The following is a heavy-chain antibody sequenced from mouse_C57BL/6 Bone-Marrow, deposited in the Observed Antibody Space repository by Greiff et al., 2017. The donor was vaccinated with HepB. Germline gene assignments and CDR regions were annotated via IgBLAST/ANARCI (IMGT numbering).Heavy chain of an antibody. V-gene: IGHV5-4*01. CDR2: ISDGGSYT. CDR1: GFTFSSYA. J-gene: IGHJ2*01. CDR3: ARDLSYFDY. Sequence: DVHLVESGGGLVKPGGSLKLSCAASGFTFSSYAMSWVRQTPEKRLEWVATISDGGSYTYYPDNVKGRFTISRDNAKNNLYLQMSHLKSEDTAMYYCARDLSYFDYWGQGTTLTVSS.